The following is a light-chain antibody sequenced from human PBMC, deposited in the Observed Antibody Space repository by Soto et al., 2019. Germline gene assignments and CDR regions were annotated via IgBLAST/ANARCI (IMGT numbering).Light chain of an antibody. CDR3: QQYGSSGT. V-gene: IGKV3-20*01. CDR2: GSS. J-gene: IGKJ1*01. Sequence: EIVLTQSPGTLSLSPGERATLSCRASQSVSNNYLAWYQQKPGQAHRLLIYGSSNMATGIPDRFSGSGSGKYFPLTISRLEPDDFAVYYCQQYGSSGTFGQGTKVEIK. CDR1: QSVSNNY.